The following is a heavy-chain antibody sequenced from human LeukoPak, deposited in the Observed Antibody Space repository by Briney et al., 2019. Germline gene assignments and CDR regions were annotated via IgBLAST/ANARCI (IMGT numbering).Heavy chain of an antibody. CDR1: GFILSNYA. CDR2: LGTAGDT. CDR3: ARQSTPHGNFDY. J-gene: IGHJ4*02. Sequence: GGSLRLSCAASGFILSNYAMHWVRQPAGKGLEWVSALGTAGDTFYPGSMKGRFTISRDNAKKSLFLQMSSLRAEDTAIYYCARQSTPHGNFDYWGQGTLVTVSS. D-gene: IGHD5-24*01. V-gene: IGHV3-13*01.